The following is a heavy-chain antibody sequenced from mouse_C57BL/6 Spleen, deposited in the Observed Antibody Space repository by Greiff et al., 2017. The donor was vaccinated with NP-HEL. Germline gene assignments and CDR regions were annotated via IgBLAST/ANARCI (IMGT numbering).Heavy chain of an antibody. CDR2: INPSSGYT. J-gene: IGHJ2*01. CDR3: ARSDGLDY. CDR1: GYTFTSYT. D-gene: IGHD2-3*01. Sequence: QVQLQQSGADLVRPGASVKMSCKASGYTFTSYTMHWVKQRPGQGLEWIGYINPSSGYTKYNQKFKDKATLTADKSSSTAYMQLSSLTSEDSAVYYCARSDGLDYWGQGTTLTVSS. V-gene: IGHV1-4*01.